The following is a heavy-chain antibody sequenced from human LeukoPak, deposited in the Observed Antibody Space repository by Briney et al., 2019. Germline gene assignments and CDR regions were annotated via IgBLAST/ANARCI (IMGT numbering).Heavy chain of an antibody. Sequence: SQTLSLTCTVSGGSLSSYYFSWIRQSPGKGLGRIAYINYSGSASYNPSLKSRVTMSVDTSKQFSLSLSSVTAADTAVYYCARHNYDDYVFDIWGQGTKVTVSS. CDR3: ARHNYDDYVFDI. CDR1: GGSLSSYY. CDR2: INYSGSA. D-gene: IGHD4-17*01. J-gene: IGHJ3*02. V-gene: IGHV4-59*08.